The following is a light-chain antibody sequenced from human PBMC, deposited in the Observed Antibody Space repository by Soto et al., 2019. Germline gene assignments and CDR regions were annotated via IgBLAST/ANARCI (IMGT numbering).Light chain of an antibody. CDR2: DAS. CDR3: QQRSNWQIT. CDR1: QSVSTY. J-gene: IGKJ5*01. V-gene: IGKV3-11*01. Sequence: ETVLTQSPSTLSLSPGERSALCCRASQSVSTYLAWYQQKPGQAPRLLIYDASNRVTGIPARFRGSGSGTDFTLTISSLEPDDFAVYYCQQRSNWQITFGQGTLLEVK.